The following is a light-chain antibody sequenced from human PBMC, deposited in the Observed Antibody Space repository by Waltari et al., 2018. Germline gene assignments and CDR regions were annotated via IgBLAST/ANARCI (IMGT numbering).Light chain of an antibody. CDR3: QQYDNLPLT. V-gene: IGKV1-33*01. J-gene: IGKJ4*01. CDR2: DAS. CDR1: QDISNY. Sequence: DIQMTQSPSSLSASVGDRVTITCQASQDISNYLNWYQQKPRKAPKLLIYDASNLETGVPSRFSGSGSGTDCTFTISILQLEDIATYYCQQYDNLPLTFGGGTKVEIK.